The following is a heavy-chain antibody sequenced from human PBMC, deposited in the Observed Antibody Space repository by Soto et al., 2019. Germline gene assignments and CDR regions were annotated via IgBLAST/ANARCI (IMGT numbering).Heavy chain of an antibody. CDR2: IIPFFGTA. Sequence: SVKVSCKASGGTFSTFGMRWVRQAPGQGLEWMGGIIPFFGTARYSQKFEDRITITADESTNTVYMDLRSLTSEDTAIYYCAKSAPMDAGDKYYYDFWGQGALVTVSS. D-gene: IGHD4-17*01. CDR3: AKSAPMDAGDKYYYDF. CDR1: GGTFSTFG. V-gene: IGHV1-69*13. J-gene: IGHJ4*02.